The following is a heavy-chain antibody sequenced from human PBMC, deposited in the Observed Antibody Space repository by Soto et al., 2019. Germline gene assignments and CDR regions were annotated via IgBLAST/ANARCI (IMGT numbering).Heavy chain of an antibody. Sequence: SFKVSCESSGGTFSSYAIIWVRQAPGQGLEWMGGIIPIFGTANYAQKFQGRVTITADESTSTAYMELNSLRAEDTAVYYCTRDCCGDPFDKWGQGTLVTVSS. D-gene: IGHD4-17*01. J-gene: IGHJ4*02. CDR3: TRDCCGDPFDK. CDR2: IIPIFGTA. V-gene: IGHV1-69*13. CDR1: GGTFSSYA.